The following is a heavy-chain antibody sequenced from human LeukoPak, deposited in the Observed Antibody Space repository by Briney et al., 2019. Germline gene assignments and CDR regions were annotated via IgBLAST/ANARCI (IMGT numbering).Heavy chain of an antibody. CDR1: GFTFSTHW. CDR2: MNGDGSST. D-gene: IGHD2-2*01. V-gene: IGHV3-74*01. Sequence: GGSLRLSCAASGFTFSTHWMHWVRQAPGKGLVWVSRMNGDGSSTKYADSVKGRFTISRDNAKNTLYLQMNSLRPEDTAVYYCAKDKESYQLLWGEYFQHWGQGTLVTVSS. CDR3: AKDKESYQLLWGEYFQH. J-gene: IGHJ1*01.